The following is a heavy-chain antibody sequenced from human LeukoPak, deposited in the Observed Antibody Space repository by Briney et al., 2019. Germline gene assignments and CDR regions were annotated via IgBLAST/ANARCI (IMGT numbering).Heavy chain of an antibody. D-gene: IGHD5-24*01. Sequence: ASVKVSCKASGYTFTSYDINWVRQATGQGLEWMGWMNPNSGNTGYAQKFQGRVTMTRNTSISTAYMELSSLRSEDTAVYYCARVKRDGYNFLTGSFDYWGQGTLVTVSS. CDR3: ARVKRDGYNFLTGSFDY. CDR1: GYTFTSYD. CDR2: MNPNSGNT. V-gene: IGHV1-8*01. J-gene: IGHJ4*02.